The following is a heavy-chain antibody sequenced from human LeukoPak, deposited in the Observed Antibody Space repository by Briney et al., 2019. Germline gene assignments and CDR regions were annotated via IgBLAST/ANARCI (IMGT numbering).Heavy chain of an antibody. CDR2: IYYSGNT. Sequence: SETLSLTCTVSDGSVSSGSSYWSWIRQPPGKGLEWIGYIYYSGNTNYNPSLKSRVTISVDTSKNQFSLKLSSVTAADTAVYYCARDSAYCSSTSCQYYFDYWGQGTLVTVSS. CDR3: ARDSAYCSSTSCQYYFDY. CDR1: DGSVSSGSSY. V-gene: IGHV4-61*01. J-gene: IGHJ4*02. D-gene: IGHD2-2*01.